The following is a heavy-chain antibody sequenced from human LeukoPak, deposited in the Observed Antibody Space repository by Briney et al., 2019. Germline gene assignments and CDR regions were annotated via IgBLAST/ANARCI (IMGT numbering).Heavy chain of an antibody. CDR2: IKQDGSEK. J-gene: IGHJ6*03. CDR1: GLTFSCYW. D-gene: IGHD5-12*01. V-gene: IGHV3-7*01. CDR3: ARDRYLPRMVATYGYYYYMDV. Sequence: PGGSLRLSCAASGLTFSCYWMSWVRQAPGKGLEWVANIKQDGSEKYYVDSVKGRFTISRDNAKNSLYLQMNSLRAEDTAVYYCARDRYLPRMVATYGYYYYMDVWGKGTTVTVSS.